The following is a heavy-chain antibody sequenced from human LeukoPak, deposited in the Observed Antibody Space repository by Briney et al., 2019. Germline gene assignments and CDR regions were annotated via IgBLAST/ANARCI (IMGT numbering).Heavy chain of an antibody. CDR3: AKGRYYYDSSDAFDI. V-gene: IGHV3-23*01. CDR1: RFTFSSYA. D-gene: IGHD3-22*01. CDR2: ISGSGGST. J-gene: IGHJ3*02. Sequence: GGALRLSCAPSRFTFSSYAMSWLRPAPGRGLEWVSAISGSGGSTYYADSVKGRFTISRDNSKNTLYLQMNSLRAEDTAVYYCAKGRYYYDSSDAFDIWGQGTMVTVSS.